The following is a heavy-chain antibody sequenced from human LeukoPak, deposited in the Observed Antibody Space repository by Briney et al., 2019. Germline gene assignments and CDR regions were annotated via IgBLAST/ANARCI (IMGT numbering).Heavy chain of an antibody. J-gene: IGHJ4*02. CDR3: ARHRGRQQLGFDY. CDR2: IYPGDSDT. D-gene: IGHD6-13*01. V-gene: IGHV5-51*01. Sequence: GESLKISCKGSGYIFISYWIGWVRQMPGKGLEWMGIIYPGDSDTRYSPSFQGQVTISADKSISTAYLQWSSLKASDTAMYYCARHRGRQQLGFDYWGQGTLVTVSS. CDR1: GYIFISYW.